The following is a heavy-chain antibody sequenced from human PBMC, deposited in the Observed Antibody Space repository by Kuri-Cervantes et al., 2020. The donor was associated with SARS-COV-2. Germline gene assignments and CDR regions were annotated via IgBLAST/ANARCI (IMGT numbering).Heavy chain of an antibody. CDR1: GYRFTSYW. V-gene: IGHV5-10-1*01. D-gene: IGHD1-26*01. CDR2: IDPSDSYT. J-gene: IGHJ4*02. Sequence: GESLKISCKGCGYRFTSYWISWERQMPGKGLEWMGRIDPSDSYTNYSPSFQGHVTISADKSISTAYLQWSSLKASDTAMYYCARQGWELFQWSNDFDYWGQGTLVTVSS. CDR3: ARQGWELFQWSNDFDY.